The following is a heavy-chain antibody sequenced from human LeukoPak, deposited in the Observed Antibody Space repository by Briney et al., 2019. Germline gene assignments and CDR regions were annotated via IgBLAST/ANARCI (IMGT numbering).Heavy chain of an antibody. J-gene: IGHJ4*02. V-gene: IGHV3-74*01. Sequence: GGSLRLSCAASGFTFSTYWMSWVRLAPGKGLLWVSRINGDRSSTDYADSVKGRFTISRDNAKNTLYLQMNSLRAEDTALYYCARAGYCSGGTCYSSYFDYGCQGTLVTVSS. D-gene: IGHD2-15*01. CDR2: INGDRSST. CDR1: GFTFSTYW. CDR3: ARAGYCSGGTCYSSYFDY.